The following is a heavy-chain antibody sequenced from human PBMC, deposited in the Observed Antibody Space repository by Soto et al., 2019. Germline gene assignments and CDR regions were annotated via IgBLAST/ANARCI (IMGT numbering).Heavy chain of an antibody. CDR1: GGSISSGGYY. CDR2: IYYSGST. CDR3: AIASDYGDYVSFYFDY. V-gene: IGHV4-31*03. Sequence: QVQLQESGPGLVKPSQTLSLTCPVSGGSISSGGYYWSWIRQQPGKGLEWIGYIYYSGSTYYNPPIKSRVTISVDTSKNPFSLKLSSVTAADTAVYYCAIASDYGDYVSFYFDYWGQGTLVSASS. J-gene: IGHJ4*02. D-gene: IGHD4-17*01.